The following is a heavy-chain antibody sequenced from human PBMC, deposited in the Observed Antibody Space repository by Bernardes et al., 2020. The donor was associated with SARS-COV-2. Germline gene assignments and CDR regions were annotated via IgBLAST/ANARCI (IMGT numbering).Heavy chain of an antibody. J-gene: IGHJ4*02. V-gene: IGHV3-30-3*01. CDR3: ARGWGTGTYSYGYQDY. CDR2: ISYDGSNK. CDR1: GFTFSSYA. D-gene: IGHD5-18*01. Sequence: GGSLRLSCAASGFTFSSYAMHWVRQAPGKGLEWVAVISYDGSNKYYADSVKGRFTISRDNAKNSLYLQMSSVRAGDTALYYCARGWGTGTYSYGYQDYWGQGTPVTVSS.